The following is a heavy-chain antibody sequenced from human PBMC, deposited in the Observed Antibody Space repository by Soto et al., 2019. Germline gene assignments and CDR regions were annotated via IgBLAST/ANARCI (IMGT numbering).Heavy chain of an antibody. CDR3: AREGASGFGMDV. D-gene: IGHD1-26*01. V-gene: IGHV4-4*07. CDR1: GGSIRSYY. CDR2: IYTSGST. J-gene: IGHJ6*02. Sequence: SETLSLTCNASGGSIRSYYWSWVRQPAGKPLEWIGRIYTSGSTNYNPSLKSRVSMSVDTSKNQFSLEVTSVTAAATAVYYCAREGASGFGMDVWGQGTTVTVSS.